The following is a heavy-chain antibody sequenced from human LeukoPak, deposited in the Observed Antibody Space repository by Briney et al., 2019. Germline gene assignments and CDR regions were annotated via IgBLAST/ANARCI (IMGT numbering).Heavy chain of an antibody. CDR1: GFTFSKYA. V-gene: IGHV3-30*02. CDR2: ISYDGSNK. J-gene: IGHJ6*03. CDR3: AKEYGYDYNYFYSMDV. Sequence: GGSLRLSCAASGFTFSKYAMTWVRQAPGKGLEWVTFISYDGSNKYHADSVKGRFTISRDNSKNTVYLQMNSLRAEDTAVYFCAKEYGYDYNYFYSMDVWGKGTTVTISS. D-gene: IGHD1-1*01.